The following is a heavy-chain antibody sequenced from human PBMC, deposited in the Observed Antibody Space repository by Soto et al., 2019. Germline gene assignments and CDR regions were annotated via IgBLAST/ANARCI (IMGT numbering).Heavy chain of an antibody. CDR3: VRVNADSYRFYYGMDV. Sequence: QVTLKESGPVLVKPTETLTLTCTVSGFSLTTGRMGVSWIRQSPGKALEWLAHIFSDNERSYSTSMQGRLTISKDSSGSQVVLSMTNMDPVDSGTYSCVRVNADSYRFYYGMDVWGQGTTVTVAS. J-gene: IGHJ6*02. D-gene: IGHD4-17*01. V-gene: IGHV2-26*01. CDR1: GFSLTTGRMG. CDR2: IFSDNER.